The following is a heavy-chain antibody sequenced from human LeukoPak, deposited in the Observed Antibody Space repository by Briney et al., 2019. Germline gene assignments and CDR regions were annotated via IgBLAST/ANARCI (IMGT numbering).Heavy chain of an antibody. CDR1: GFTFRTYS. Sequence: GGSLRLSCAAPGFTFRTYSMNWVRQAPGKGLEWVSSISSSSSYKYYADSVKGRFTISRDNAKNSLSLQMNSLRAEDTAVYYCARDLTVTTFDYWGQGTLVTVSS. V-gene: IGHV3-21*01. D-gene: IGHD4-17*01. CDR3: ARDLTVTTFDY. CDR2: ISSSSSYK. J-gene: IGHJ4*02.